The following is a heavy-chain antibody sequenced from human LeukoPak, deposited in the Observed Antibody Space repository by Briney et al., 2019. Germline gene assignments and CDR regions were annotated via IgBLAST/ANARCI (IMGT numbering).Heavy chain of an antibody. J-gene: IGHJ4*02. CDR2: ISGSGGST. CDR1: GFTFSTYS. D-gene: IGHD6-25*01. Sequence: GGSLRLSCAASGFTFSTYSMNWVRQAPGKGLEWVSAISGSGGSTYYADSVKGRFTISRDNSKNTLYLQMNSLRAEDTAVYYCARGVIAAPYYFDYWGQGTLVTVSS. V-gene: IGHV3-23*01. CDR3: ARGVIAAPYYFDY.